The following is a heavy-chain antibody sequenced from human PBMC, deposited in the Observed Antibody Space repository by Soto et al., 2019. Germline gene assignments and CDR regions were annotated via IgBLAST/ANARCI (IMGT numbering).Heavy chain of an antibody. D-gene: IGHD6-13*01. J-gene: IGHJ6*01. CDR2: IKQDGSEE. V-gene: IGHV3-7*01. CDR1: GFTFSSYW. CDR3: ARIAASSVGWRV. Sequence: EVQLVESGGGLVQPGGSLRLSCVDSGFTFSSYWMSWVRQAPVKGLEWVGNIKQDGSEEYCVDSEKGRFTMSRDNAKNSIVLQMNLRSAGDSAVYYWARIAASSVGWRVWAQGATGCVSS.